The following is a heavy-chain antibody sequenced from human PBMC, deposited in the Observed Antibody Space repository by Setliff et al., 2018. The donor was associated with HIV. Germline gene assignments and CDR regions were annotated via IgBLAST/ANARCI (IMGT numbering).Heavy chain of an antibody. D-gene: IGHD3-16*01. Sequence: PSETLSLTCAVYGESLSGYYWSWIRQPPGKGLEWIGEISHSRSTNYNPSLQSRVTISVDTSKNQFSLKLNSVTAADTAVYYCARDWAAPYYYGMDVWGQGTTVTVSS. J-gene: IGHJ6*02. CDR3: ARDWAAPYYYGMDV. CDR2: ISHSRST. CDR1: GESLSGYY. V-gene: IGHV4-34*01.